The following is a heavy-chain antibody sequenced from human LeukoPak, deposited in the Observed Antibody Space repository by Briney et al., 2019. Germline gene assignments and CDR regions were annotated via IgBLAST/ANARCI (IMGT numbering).Heavy chain of an antibody. Sequence: GGSLRLSCAASGFTFSSYGMHWVRQAPGKGLEWVAVIWYDGSNKYYADSVKGRFTISRDNSKNRLYLQMNSLRAEDTAVYYCARDHGDYYYYMDVWGKGTTVTVSS. CDR1: GFTFSSYG. V-gene: IGHV3-33*01. CDR2: IWYDGSNK. CDR3: ARDHGDYYYYMDV. D-gene: IGHD4-17*01. J-gene: IGHJ6*03.